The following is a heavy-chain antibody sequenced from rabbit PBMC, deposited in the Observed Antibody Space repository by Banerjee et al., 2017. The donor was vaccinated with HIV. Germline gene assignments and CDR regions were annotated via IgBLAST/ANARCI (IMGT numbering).Heavy chain of an antibody. J-gene: IGHJ4*01. D-gene: IGHD4-1*01. V-gene: IGHV1S45*01. CDR3: ARDLAGVIGWNFGL. Sequence: QEQLVESGGGLVQPGGSLVLSCKVSGFDLSTYYSICWVRQAPGKGLEWIACIDAGRSGNTYYASWAKGRFTISKTSSTTVTLQMTSLTAADTATYFCARDLAGVIGWNFGLWGPGTLVTVS. CDR2: IDAGRSGNT. CDR1: GFDLSTYYS.